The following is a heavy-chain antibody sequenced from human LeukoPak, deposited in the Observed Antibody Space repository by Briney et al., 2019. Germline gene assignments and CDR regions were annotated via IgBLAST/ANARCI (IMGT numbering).Heavy chain of an antibody. CDR3: ARGVVTAIHDDFDI. Sequence: PSETLSLTCTVSGGSISSSSYYWGWIRQPPGKGLEWIGSIYYSGSTYYNPSLKSRVTISVDTSKNQFSLKLSSVTAADTAVYYCARGVVTAIHDDFDIWGQGTMVTVSS. CDR1: GGSISSSSYY. J-gene: IGHJ3*02. V-gene: IGHV4-39*07. D-gene: IGHD2-21*02. CDR2: IYYSGST.